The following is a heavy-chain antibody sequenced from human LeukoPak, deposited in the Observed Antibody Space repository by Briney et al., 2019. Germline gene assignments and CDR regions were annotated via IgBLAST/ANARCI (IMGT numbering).Heavy chain of an antibody. J-gene: IGHJ6*02. CDR1: GGSISSGGYY. CDR3: ARGDYGTPDV. V-gene: IGHV4-31*03. CDR2: IYYSGST. Sequence: SETLSLTSTVSGGSISSGGYYWSWIRQHPGKGLEWIGYIYYSGSTYYNPSLKSRVTISVDTSKNQFSLKLSSVTAADTAVYYCARGDYGTPDVWGQGTTVTVSS. D-gene: IGHD4-17*01.